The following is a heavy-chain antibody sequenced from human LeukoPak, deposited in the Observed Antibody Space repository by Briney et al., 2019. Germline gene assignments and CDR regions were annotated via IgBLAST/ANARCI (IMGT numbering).Heavy chain of an antibody. CDR1: GFTFSSYR. D-gene: IGHD3-9*01. CDR2: ISDSGTTI. V-gene: IGHV3-48*04. CDR3: ARVRYFDWLGPLDY. Sequence: GGSLRLSCAASGFTFSSYRMNWVRQAPGKGLEWVSYISDSGTTIYYGDSVKGRFTISRDNAKKSLYLQMNSLRAEDTAVYYCARVRYFDWLGPLDYWGRGTLVTVSS. J-gene: IGHJ4*02.